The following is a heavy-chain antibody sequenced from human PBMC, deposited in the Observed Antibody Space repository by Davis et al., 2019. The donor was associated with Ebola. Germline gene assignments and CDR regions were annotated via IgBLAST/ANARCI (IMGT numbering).Heavy chain of an antibody. CDR3: ARVWLELLNYGMDV. CDR2: ISSSSSYI. J-gene: IGHJ6*04. CDR1: GFTFSSYS. V-gene: IGHV3-21*01. Sequence: GGSLRLSCAASGFTFSSYSMNWVRQAPGKGLEWVSSISSSSSYIYYADSVKGRFTISRDNAKNSLYLQMNSLRAEDTAVYYCARVWLELLNYGMDVWGKGTTVTVPS. D-gene: IGHD1-7*01.